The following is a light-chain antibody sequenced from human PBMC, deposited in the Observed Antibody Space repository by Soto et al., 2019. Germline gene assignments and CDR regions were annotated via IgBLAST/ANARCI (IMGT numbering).Light chain of an antibody. CDR3: QHYGTSLYT. CDR1: QSVSSN. V-gene: IGKV3-20*01. J-gene: IGKJ2*01. CDR2: GAS. Sequence: EIVMTQSPATLSVSPGERVALSCRASQSVSSNLGWYQQKPGQAPRLLIYGASSRATGIPDRFSGSGSGTDFTLTISRLEPEDFAVYYCQHYGTSLYTFGQGTKLEIK.